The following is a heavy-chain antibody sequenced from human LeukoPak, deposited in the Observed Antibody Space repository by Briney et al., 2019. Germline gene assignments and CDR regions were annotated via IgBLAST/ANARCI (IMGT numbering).Heavy chain of an antibody. V-gene: IGHV4-31*03. D-gene: IGHD1-7*01. J-gene: IGHJ3*02. Sequence: PSETLSLTCTVSGGPISSGAYFWSWIRQHPGKGPQWIGYIYYSGSTYYNPSLKSRVTISVDTSKNQFSLKLSSVTAADTAVYYCAGITGTWFFAFDIWGQGTMVTVSS. CDR2: IYYSGST. CDR3: AGITGTWFFAFDI. CDR1: GGPISSGAYF.